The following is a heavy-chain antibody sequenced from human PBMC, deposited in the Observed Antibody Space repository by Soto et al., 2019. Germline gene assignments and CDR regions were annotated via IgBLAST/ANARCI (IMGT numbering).Heavy chain of an antibody. CDR2: IHYSGTT. J-gene: IGHJ4*02. CDR3: AAGEASSRNLAPYYLDF. V-gene: IGHV4-61*01. Sequence: SETLSLTCTVSGGSVSSGSYYWSWIRQPPGKGLEWIGYIHYSGTTSFFPSYNPSLRSRVTISEDTSKNQFSLKLLSVTTADTAVYFCAAGEASSRNLAPYYLDFWGQGTLVTVSS. CDR1: GGSVSSGSYY. D-gene: IGHD6-13*01.